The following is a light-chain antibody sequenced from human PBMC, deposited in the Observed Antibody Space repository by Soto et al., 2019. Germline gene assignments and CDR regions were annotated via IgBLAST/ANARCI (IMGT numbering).Light chain of an antibody. CDR1: QSVSSSE. Sequence: ENVLTQSPGTLSLSPGERATLSCRASQSVSSSELAWYQQKPGQALRLLIYGASIRATGIPDRFSGSGSGTDFTLTINRLEPEDFAVYYCQKYGSSPPVYTFGQGTKLEIK. CDR3: QKYGSSPPVYT. J-gene: IGKJ2*01. V-gene: IGKV3-20*01. CDR2: GAS.